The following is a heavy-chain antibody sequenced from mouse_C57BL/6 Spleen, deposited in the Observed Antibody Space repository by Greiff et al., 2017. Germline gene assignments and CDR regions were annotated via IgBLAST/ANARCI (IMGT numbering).Heavy chain of an antibody. D-gene: IGHD2-4*01. V-gene: IGHV2-4*01. CDR3: AKGYDYDDRAMDY. J-gene: IGHJ4*01. Sequence: VKLVESGPGLVQPSQSLSITCTVSGFSLTSYGVHWVRQPPGKGLEWLGVIWSGGSTDYNAAFISRLSISKDNSKSQVFFRMNSLQADDTAIYYCAKGYDYDDRAMDYWGQGTSVTVSS. CDR1: GFSLTSYG. CDR2: IWSGGST.